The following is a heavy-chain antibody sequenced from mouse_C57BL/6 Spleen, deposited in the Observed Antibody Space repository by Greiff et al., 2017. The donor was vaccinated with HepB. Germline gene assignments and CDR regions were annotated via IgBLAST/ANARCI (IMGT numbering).Heavy chain of an antibody. V-gene: IGHV14-4*01. Sequence: EVQLQQSGAELVRPGASVKLSCTAPGFNIKDDYMHWVKQRPEQGLEWIGWIDPENGDTEYASKFQGKATITADTSSNTAYLQLSSLTSEDTAVYYCTTDYYGSRGAYWGQGTLVTVSA. CDR2: IDPENGDT. J-gene: IGHJ3*01. D-gene: IGHD1-1*01. CDR1: GFNIKDDY. CDR3: TTDYYGSRGAY.